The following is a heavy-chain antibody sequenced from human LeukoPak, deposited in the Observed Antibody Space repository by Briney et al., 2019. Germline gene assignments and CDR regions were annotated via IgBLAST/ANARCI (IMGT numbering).Heavy chain of an antibody. CDR3: ARVSGYYYYMDV. V-gene: IGHV3-21*01. J-gene: IGHJ6*03. CDR2: ISSSSSYI. CDR1: GFTFSSYS. Sequence: GGSLRLSCAASGFTFSSYSMNWVRQAPGKGLEWVSSISSSSSYIYYADSVKGRFTISRDNAKNSLYLQMNSLRAEDTAVYYCARVSGYYYYMDVWGKGTTLTVSS.